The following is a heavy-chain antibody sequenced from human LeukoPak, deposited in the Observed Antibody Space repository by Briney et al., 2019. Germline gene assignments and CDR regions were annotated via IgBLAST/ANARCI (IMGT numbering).Heavy chain of an antibody. CDR2: INAGNGNT. D-gene: IGHD3-10*01. CDR3: ARGSPTHFYGSGTFYKSRGQLNT. Sequence: ASVKVSCKASGYTFTSYAMHWVRQAPGQRLEWMGWINAGNGNTKYSQEFQGRVAITRDTSASTAYMELSSLRSEDMAVYYCARGSPTHFYGSGTFYKSRGQLNTWGQGTMVTVSS. V-gene: IGHV1-3*03. CDR1: GYTFTSYA. J-gene: IGHJ3*02.